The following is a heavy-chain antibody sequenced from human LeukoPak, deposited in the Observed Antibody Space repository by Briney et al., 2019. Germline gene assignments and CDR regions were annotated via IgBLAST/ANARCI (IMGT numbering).Heavy chain of an antibody. J-gene: IGHJ4*02. D-gene: IGHD1-1*01. Sequence: ASETLSRTCTVSGGSISPYYWSWIRQTPGKGLEWIGYILYSGTTTNYNPSLKSRVTISVDTSKNQFSLKLSSVTAADTAVYYCARVGDWNDLVYWGQGTLVTVSS. V-gene: IGHV4-59*01. CDR1: GGSISPYY. CDR3: ARVGDWNDLVY. CDR2: ILYSGTT.